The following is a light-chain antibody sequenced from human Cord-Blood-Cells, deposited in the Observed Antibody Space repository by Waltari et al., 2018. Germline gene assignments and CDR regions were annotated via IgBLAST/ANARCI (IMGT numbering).Light chain of an antibody. J-gene: IGLJ3*02. V-gene: IGLV2-14*01. Sequence: QSALTQPASVSGSPGQSITISCTGTSSDVGGYNYVSWYQQHPGKAPKLMIYEVSNRPSGVSTRFSGSKSGNTASLTISALQAEDEADYYCSSYTSSSTWVFGGGTKLTVL. CDR3: SSYTSSSTWV. CDR1: SSDVGGYNY. CDR2: EVS.